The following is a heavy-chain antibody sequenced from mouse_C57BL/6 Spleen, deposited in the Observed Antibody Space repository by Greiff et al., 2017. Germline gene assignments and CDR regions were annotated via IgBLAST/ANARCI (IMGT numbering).Heavy chain of an antibody. Sequence: QVQLQQPGAELVRPGTSVKLSCKASGYTFTSYWMHWVKQRPGQGLEWIGVIDPSDSYTNYNQKFKGKATLTVDTSSSTAYMQLSSLTSEDSAVYDCARPYYYGSSYGYFDVWGTGTTVTVSS. J-gene: IGHJ1*03. CDR2: IDPSDSYT. CDR1: GYTFTSYW. V-gene: IGHV1-59*01. D-gene: IGHD1-1*01. CDR3: ARPYYYGSSYGYFDV.